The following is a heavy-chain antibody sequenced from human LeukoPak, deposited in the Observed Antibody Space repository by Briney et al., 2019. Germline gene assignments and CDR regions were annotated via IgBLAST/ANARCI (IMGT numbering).Heavy chain of an antibody. CDR2: IYYSGST. Sequence: SETLSLTCTVSGDSISSYYWSWIRQRPGKRLGWIGYIYYSGSTNYNPSLKSRVTISVDTSKNQFSLKLSSVTAADTAVYYCARGSGIVGATFDYWGQGTLVTVSS. D-gene: IGHD1-26*01. CDR3: ARGSGIVGATFDY. V-gene: IGHV4-59*01. J-gene: IGHJ4*02. CDR1: GDSISSYY.